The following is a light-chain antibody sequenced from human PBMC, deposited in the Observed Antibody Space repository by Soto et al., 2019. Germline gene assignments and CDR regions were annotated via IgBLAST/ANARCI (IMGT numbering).Light chain of an antibody. Sequence: VLTQSPDTLSLYPGERATLSCRASERISSNFLAWYQQRPGQAPRLLIYGASTRASGIPDRFSGSGSGTDFALTISRLEPEDFAVFYCQQYGTSPFTFGPGTTVKIK. CDR2: GAS. CDR1: ERISSNF. V-gene: IGKV3-20*01. CDR3: QQYGTSPFT. J-gene: IGKJ3*01.